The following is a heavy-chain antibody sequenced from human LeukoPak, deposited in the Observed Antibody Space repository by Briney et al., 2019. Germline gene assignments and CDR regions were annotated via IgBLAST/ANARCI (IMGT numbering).Heavy chain of an antibody. CDR2: IYSGGST. Sequence: GGSLRLSCEASRFSSSNYAMSWVRQAPGKGLEWVSVIYSGGSTYYADSVKGRFTISRDNSKNTLYLQMNSLRAEDTAVYYCARGPGSSRGPSDFQHWGQGTLVTVSS. CDR3: ARGPGSSRGPSDFQH. D-gene: IGHD6-13*01. CDR1: RFSSSNYA. V-gene: IGHV3-53*01. J-gene: IGHJ1*01.